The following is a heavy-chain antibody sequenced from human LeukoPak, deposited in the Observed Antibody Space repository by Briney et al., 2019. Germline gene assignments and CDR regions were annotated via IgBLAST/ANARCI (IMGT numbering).Heavy chain of an antibody. CDR2: IHYSGST. CDR1: GGSIMSYY. CDR3: ARATAGTGYYFDY. D-gene: IGHD6-13*01. V-gene: IGHV4-59*01. Sequence: SETLSLTCTVSGGSIMSYYWSWIRQPPGKGLEWLGYIHYSGSTNYNPSLKSRVTISVDTSKNQFSLKLSSVTAADTALYYCARATAGTGYYFDYWGQGTLVTVSS. J-gene: IGHJ4*02.